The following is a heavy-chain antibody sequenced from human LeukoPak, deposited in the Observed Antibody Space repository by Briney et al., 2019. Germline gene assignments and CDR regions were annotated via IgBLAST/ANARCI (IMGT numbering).Heavy chain of an antibody. CDR3: TATSFVATDYFDY. D-gene: IGHD3-16*01. CDR1: GFTFSNAW. J-gene: IGHJ4*02. CDR2: IKSKTDGGTT. Sequence: PGGSLRLSCAASGFTFSNAWMSWVRQAPGKGLEWVGRIKSKTDGGTTDYAAPVKGRFTISRDDSKNTLYLQMNSLKTEDTAVYYCTATSFVATDYFDYWGQGTLVTVSS. V-gene: IGHV3-15*01.